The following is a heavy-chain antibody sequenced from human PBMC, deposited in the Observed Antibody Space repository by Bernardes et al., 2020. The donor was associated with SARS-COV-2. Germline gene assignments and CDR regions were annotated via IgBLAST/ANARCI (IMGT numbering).Heavy chain of an antibody. J-gene: IGHJ3*02. Sequence: GGSLRLSCAASGFSFSSYGMHWVRQAPGKGLEWVALIWYDGSNKYYGDSVKGRFTISRDNYKNTLYLQMNSLRAEDTAVYYCARGGQLWSTWRDAFDMWGQGTMVTVSS. D-gene: IGHD5-18*01. V-gene: IGHV3-33*01. CDR1: GFSFSSYG. CDR3: ARGGQLWSTWRDAFDM. CDR2: IWYDGSNK.